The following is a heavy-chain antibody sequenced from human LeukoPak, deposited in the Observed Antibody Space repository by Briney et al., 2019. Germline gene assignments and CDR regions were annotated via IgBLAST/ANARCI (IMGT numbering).Heavy chain of an antibody. D-gene: IGHD3-9*01. CDR3: ARDRVLRYFDWLSSPFDP. CDR1: GFTFSDYY. J-gene: IGHJ5*02. CDR2: ISSSGSTI. Sequence: GGSLRLSCAASGFTFSDYYMSWIRQAPGEGLEWVSYISSSGSTIYYADSVKGRFTISRDDAKNSLYLQMNSLRAEDTAVYYCARDRVLRYFDWLSSPFDPWGQGTLVTVSS. V-gene: IGHV3-11*01.